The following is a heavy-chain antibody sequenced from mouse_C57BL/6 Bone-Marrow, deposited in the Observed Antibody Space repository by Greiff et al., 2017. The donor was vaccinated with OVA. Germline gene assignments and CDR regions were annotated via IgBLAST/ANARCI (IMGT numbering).Heavy chain of an antibody. D-gene: IGHD2-4*01. V-gene: IGHV5-6*01. CDR3: ARGGYDYDLSMDY. Sequence: EVKLVESGGDLVKPGGSLKLSCAASGFTFSSYGMSWVRQTPDKRLEWVATISSGGSYTYYPDSVKGRFTISRDNAKNTLYLQMSSLKSEDTAMYYCARGGYDYDLSMDYWGQGTSVTVSS. CDR2: ISSGGSYT. J-gene: IGHJ4*01. CDR1: GFTFSSYG.